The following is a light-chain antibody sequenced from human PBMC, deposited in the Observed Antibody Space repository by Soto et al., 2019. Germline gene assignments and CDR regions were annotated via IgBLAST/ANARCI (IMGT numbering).Light chain of an antibody. Sequence: QSVLTQPPSVSGAPGQRVTISCTGSSSKIGAGYDVHWYQQLPGTAPKLLIYGNSNRPSGVPDRFSGYKSGTSASLAITGLQAEDEADYYCQSHDSSLSGYVFGTGTKLTVL. CDR2: GNS. CDR1: SSKIGAGYD. V-gene: IGLV1-40*01. J-gene: IGLJ1*01. CDR3: QSHDSSLSGYV.